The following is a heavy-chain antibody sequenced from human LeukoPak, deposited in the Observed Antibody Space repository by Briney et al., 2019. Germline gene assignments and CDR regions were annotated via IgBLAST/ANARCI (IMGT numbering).Heavy chain of an antibody. J-gene: IGHJ4*02. Sequence: GGSLILSCAASGFTFSRFWMTWVRQAPGKGLEWVANINEDGSQIYYVGSVRGRFTVSRDNARDSLYLQMNSLRAEDTAVYYCAREASYSSSWATFDFWGQGILVTVSS. V-gene: IGHV3-7*01. CDR3: AREASYSSSWATFDF. D-gene: IGHD6-13*01. CDR2: INEDGSQI. CDR1: GFTFSRFW.